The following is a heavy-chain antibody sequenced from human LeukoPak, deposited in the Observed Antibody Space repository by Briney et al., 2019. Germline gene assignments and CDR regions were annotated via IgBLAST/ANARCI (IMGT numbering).Heavy chain of an antibody. CDR2: IRSNGATA. Sequence: GGSLRLSCAASGFSFSSFAMTWVRQAPGKGLEWVSTIRSNGATAYNADSVKGRFTISRDNSKNTVYLQMNSLRVEETAIYYCARGQEFDDGVFDSWGQGTLVTVSS. D-gene: IGHD1-1*01. V-gene: IGHV3-23*01. CDR3: ARGQEFDDGVFDS. CDR1: GFSFSSFA. J-gene: IGHJ4*02.